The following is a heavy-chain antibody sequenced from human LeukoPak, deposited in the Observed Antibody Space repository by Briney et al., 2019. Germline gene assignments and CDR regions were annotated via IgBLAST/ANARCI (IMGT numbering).Heavy chain of an antibody. V-gene: IGHV4-34*01. D-gene: IGHD1-26*01. CDR1: GGSFSGYY. CDR3: ARPSRIVGATQSFDI. CDR2: INHSGST. Sequence: PSETLSLTCAVYGGSFSGYYWSWIRQPPGKGLEWIGEINHSGSTNYNPSLKSRVTISVDTSKNQFSLKLSSVTAADTAVYYCARPSRIVGATQSFDIWGQGTMVTVSS. J-gene: IGHJ3*02.